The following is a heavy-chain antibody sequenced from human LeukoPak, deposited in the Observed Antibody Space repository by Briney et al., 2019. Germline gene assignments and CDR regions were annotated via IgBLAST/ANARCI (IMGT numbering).Heavy chain of an antibody. Sequence: PGGSLRLSCAASGFTFSMHWVRQAPGKGLEWLSLITGDGGTTYYTDSVKGRFTVSRDNSRNSLYLQMNSLNTGDSAVYYCAKDKYTYSYALDVWGQGTTVIVSS. CDR1: GFTFS. D-gene: IGHD3-16*01. V-gene: IGHV3-43*02. CDR2: ITGDGGTT. CDR3: AKDKYTYSYALDV. J-gene: IGHJ6*02.